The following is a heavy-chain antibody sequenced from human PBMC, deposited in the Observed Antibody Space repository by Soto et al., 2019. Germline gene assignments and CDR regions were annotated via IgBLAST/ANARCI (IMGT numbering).Heavy chain of an antibody. CDR3: ARDPRPLIYIVLEPAAPYGMYV. J-gene: IGHJ6*02. CDR1: GGSISSSSYY. Sequence: PSETLSLTCTVSGGSISSSSYYWGWIRQPPGKGLEWIGSIFYSGSTYYNPSLKSRVTISVDTSKNQFSLKLTSVTAADTAVYYCARDPRPLIYIVLEPAAPYGMYVWGQGTTVTVSS. V-gene: IGHV4-39*07. CDR2: IFYSGST. D-gene: IGHD2-2*01.